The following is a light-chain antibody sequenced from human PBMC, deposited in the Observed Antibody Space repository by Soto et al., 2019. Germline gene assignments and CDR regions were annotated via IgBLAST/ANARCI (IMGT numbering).Light chain of an antibody. CDR3: QQYNSWPLS. J-gene: IGKJ4*01. V-gene: IGKV3-15*01. CDR2: RSS. CDR1: HSVNDN. Sequence: MTQSPATLSVSPGERVTLSCRASHSVNDNVAWYQQKPAQPPTLVMYRSSARAIGVQARFSGSGSGTEFTLTISSLQSEDFGTYYCQQYNSWPLSFGGGTKVEI.